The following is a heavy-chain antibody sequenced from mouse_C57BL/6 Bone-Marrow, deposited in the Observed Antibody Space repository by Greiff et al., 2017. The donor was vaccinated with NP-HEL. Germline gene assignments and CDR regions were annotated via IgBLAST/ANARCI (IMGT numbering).Heavy chain of an antibody. J-gene: IGHJ4*01. CDR2: IYPGDGDP. Sequence: LQQSGASVKISCKASGYAFSSYWMNWVKQRPGKGLEWIGQIYPGDGDPNYNGKFKGKATLTADKSSSTAYMQLSSLTSEDSAVYFCARDYYSFYAMDYWGQGTSVTVSS. CDR3: ARDYYSFYAMDY. D-gene: IGHD2-12*01. V-gene: IGHV1-80*01. CDR1: GYAFSSYW.